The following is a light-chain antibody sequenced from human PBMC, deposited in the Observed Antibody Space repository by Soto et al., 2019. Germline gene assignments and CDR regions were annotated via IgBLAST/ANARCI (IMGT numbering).Light chain of an antibody. J-gene: IGLJ2*01. Sequence: QSALTQPASVSGSPGQSITISCTGSSSDVGPYNLVSWYQHHPGKAPKLMISEVVKRPSGVSNRFSGYKSGNTASLTISGLQAEGEADYYCCSSAGSSMFVFGGGTPLTVL. V-gene: IGLV2-23*02. CDR1: SSDVGPYNL. CDR3: CSSAGSSMFV. CDR2: EVV.